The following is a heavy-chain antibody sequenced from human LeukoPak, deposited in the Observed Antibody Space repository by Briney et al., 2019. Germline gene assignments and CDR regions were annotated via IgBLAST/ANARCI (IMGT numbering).Heavy chain of an antibody. CDR3: ARVPMYYYDSSGTTGIDY. CDR2: IIPFFGTP. D-gene: IGHD3-22*01. J-gene: IGHJ4*02. CDR1: GDTFSNYA. Sequence: ASVKVSCKASGDTFSNYAIAWVRQAPGQGLEWMGGIIPFFGTPNYAQKFQGRVTITADESTSTAYMELSRLRSDDTAVYYCARVPMYYYDSSGTTGIDYWGQGTLVTVSS. V-gene: IGHV1-69*13.